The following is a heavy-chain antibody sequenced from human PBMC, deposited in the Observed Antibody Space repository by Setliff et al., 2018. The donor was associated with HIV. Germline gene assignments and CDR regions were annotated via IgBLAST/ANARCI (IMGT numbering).Heavy chain of an antibody. D-gene: IGHD2-2*01. CDR3: ARGDTTWPTQLLDV. Sequence: LSLTCTVSGDSISSSAYYWGWIRQPPGKGLEWIGSMHNSGSTYYNPSVKSRVTISVDTSKNQFSLRLTSVTAADTAVYYCARGDTTWPTQLLDVWSKGTTVTVSS. J-gene: IGHJ6*04. CDR2: MHNSGST. V-gene: IGHV4-39*07. CDR1: GDSISSSAYY.